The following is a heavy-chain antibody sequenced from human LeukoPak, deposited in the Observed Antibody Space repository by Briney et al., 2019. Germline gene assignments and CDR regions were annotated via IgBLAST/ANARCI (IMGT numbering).Heavy chain of an antibody. CDR1: GFTFSRHW. CDR2: ISTISSTK. J-gene: IGHJ4*02. V-gene: IGHV3-48*02. CDR3: ARGKIGYYYGDYDGY. Sequence: GGSLRLSCAASGFTFSRHWMSWVRQAPGKGLEWVSYISTISSTKYYADSVKGRFTISRDNAKNSLYLQMNSLRDEDTAVYYCARGKIGYYYGDYDGYWGQGTLVTVSS. D-gene: IGHD4-17*01.